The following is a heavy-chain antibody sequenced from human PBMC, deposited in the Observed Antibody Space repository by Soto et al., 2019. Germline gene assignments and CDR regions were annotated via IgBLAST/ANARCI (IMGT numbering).Heavy chain of an antibody. J-gene: IGHJ3*01. Sequence: LRLSCAASGFTFSSYGMHWVRQAPGKGLEWVAVIWDDETNNYYADSVKGRFTISRDNAKNSLYLQMSSLRAEDTAVYYCARDQLYYNDISGRPLNAFDVWGQGTMVTVSS. CDR3: ARDQLYYNDISGRPLNAFDV. CDR2: IWDDETNN. V-gene: IGHV3-33*01. D-gene: IGHD3-22*01. CDR1: GFTFSSYG.